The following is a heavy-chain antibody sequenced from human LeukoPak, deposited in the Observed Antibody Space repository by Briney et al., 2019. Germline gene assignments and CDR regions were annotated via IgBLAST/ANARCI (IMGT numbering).Heavy chain of an antibody. CDR2: IYSTGST. CDR1: GDSISSFY. D-gene: IGHD6-6*01. Sequence: SETLSLTCTISGDSISSFYWGWIRQPPGKGLEWIGYIYSTGSTYYNPSLKSRVTISVDRSKNQFSLKLSSVTAADTAVYYCARLHLAEYSSSSPGVDYWGQGTLVTVSS. V-gene: IGHV4-4*09. J-gene: IGHJ4*02. CDR3: ARLHLAEYSSSSPGVDY.